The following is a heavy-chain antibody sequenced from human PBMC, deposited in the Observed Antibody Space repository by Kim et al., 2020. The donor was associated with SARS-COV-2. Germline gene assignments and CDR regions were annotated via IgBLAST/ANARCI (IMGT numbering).Heavy chain of an antibody. J-gene: IGHJ5*02. CDR3: ARDLGPHYYDSSGYYYDNWFDP. V-gene: IGHV4-31*03. CDR2: IYYSGST. Sequence: SETLSLTCTVSGGSISSGGYYWSWIRQHPGKGLEWIGYIYYSGSTYYNPSLKSRVTISVDTSKNQFSLKLSSVTAADTAVYYCARDLGPHYYDSSGYYYDNWFDPGGQGTLVTVSS. CDR1: GGSISSGGYY. D-gene: IGHD3-22*01.